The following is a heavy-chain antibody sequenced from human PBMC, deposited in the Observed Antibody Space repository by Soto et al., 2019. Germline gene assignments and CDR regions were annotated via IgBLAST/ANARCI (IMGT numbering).Heavy chain of an antibody. J-gene: IGHJ6*02. CDR1: GYTFTDHY. CDR2: INPNSGGT. CDR3: ASCTNGACFLYGMDV. V-gene: IGHV1-2*02. Sequence: QVQLVQSGAEVKKPGASVKVSCKTSGYTFTDHYMHWVRQAPGQGLEWMGWINPNSGGTNYAQKFQGRVTMTRDTSISTAYMELSRLRSDGTAIYYCASCTNGACFLYGMDVWGQGTTVTVSS. D-gene: IGHD2-8*01.